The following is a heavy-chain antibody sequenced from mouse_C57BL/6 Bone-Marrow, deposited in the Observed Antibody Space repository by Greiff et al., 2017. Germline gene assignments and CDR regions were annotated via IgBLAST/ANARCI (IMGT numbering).Heavy chain of an antibody. V-gene: IGHV5-6*01. CDR1: GFTFSSYG. D-gene: IGHD1-1*01. CDR2: ISSGGSYT. CDR3: ARQRPFYYYGRDYAMDY. J-gene: IGHJ4*01. Sequence: EVKLQESGGDLVKPGGSLKLSCAASGFTFSSYGMSWVRQTPDKRLEWVATISSGGSYTYYPDSVKGRFTISRDNAKNTLYLQMSSLKSEDTAMYYCARQRPFYYYGRDYAMDYWGQGTSVTVSS.